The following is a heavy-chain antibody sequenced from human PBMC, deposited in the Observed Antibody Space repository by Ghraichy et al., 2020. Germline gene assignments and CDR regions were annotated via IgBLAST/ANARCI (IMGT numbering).Heavy chain of an antibody. J-gene: IGHJ4*02. CDR3: ARVLRGLLTAFHY. CDR1: GFTFSSYA. D-gene: IGHD1-20*01. CDR2: ISYDGSNK. Sequence: GSLRLSCAASGFTFSSYAMHWVRQAPGKGLEWVAVISYDGSNKYYADSVKGRFTISRDNSKNTLYLQMNSLRAEDTAVYYCARVLRGLLTAFHYWGQGTLVTVSS. V-gene: IGHV3-30-3*01.